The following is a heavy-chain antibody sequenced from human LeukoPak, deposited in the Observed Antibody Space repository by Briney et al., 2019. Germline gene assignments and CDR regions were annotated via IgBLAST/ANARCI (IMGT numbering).Heavy chain of an antibody. V-gene: IGHV1-8*01. CDR2: MNPNSGNT. CDR3: ARGVRARGYYFDY. Sequence: GASVKVSCKASGYTFTGNDINWVRQATGQGLEWMGWMNPNSGNTGYAQKFQGRVTMTRNTSISTAYMELSSLRSEDTAVYYCARGVRARGYYFDYWGQGIPVTVSS. J-gene: IGHJ4*02. CDR1: GYTFTGND.